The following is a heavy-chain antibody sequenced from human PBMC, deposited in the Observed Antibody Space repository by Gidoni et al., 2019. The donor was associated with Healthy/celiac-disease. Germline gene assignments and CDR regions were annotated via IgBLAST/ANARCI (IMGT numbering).Heavy chain of an antibody. V-gene: IGHV1-2*04. D-gene: IGHD3-3*01. Sequence: QLQLVQSGAEVKKPGASVKVSCKASGYTFTGYYMPWVRQAPGQGLEWMGWINPNSGGTNYAQKFQGWVTMTRDTSSSTAYMELSRLRSDDTAVYDCARDRNYDFWSGYSSHYYYGMDVWGQGTTVTVSS. CDR3: ARDRNYDFWSGYSSHYYYGMDV. CDR2: INPNSGGT. J-gene: IGHJ6*02. CDR1: GYTFTGYY.